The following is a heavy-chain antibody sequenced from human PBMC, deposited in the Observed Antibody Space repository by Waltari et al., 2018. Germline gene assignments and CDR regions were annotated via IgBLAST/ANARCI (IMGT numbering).Heavy chain of an antibody. D-gene: IGHD1-1*01. Sequence: EVQLVESGGGLVQPGGSVGLSGAASGFILRNGWMGWVRQAPGRGLEWVADIRHIGSEKYYVESVKGRFTISRDNAENTLYLQMNSLRAEDTAVYYCAKDLGIGGGTTEFDHWGQGTLVTVSS. CDR1: GFILRNGW. CDR3: AKDLGIGGGTTEFDH. CDR2: IRHIGSEK. J-gene: IGHJ4*02. V-gene: IGHV3-7*01.